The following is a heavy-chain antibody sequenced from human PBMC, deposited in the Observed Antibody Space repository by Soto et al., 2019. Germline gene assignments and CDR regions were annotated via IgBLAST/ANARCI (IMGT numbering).Heavy chain of an antibody. D-gene: IGHD6-19*01. CDR1: GGSISSYY. Sequence: QVQLQESGPGLVKPSETLSLTCTVSGGSISSYYWSWIRQPPGKGLEWIGYIYYSGSTNYNPSLKSRVTISVDTSKNQFSLKLSSVTAADTAVYYCARRGVADPGEFDYWGQGTLVTVSS. CDR2: IYYSGST. V-gene: IGHV4-59*08. CDR3: ARRGVADPGEFDY. J-gene: IGHJ4*02.